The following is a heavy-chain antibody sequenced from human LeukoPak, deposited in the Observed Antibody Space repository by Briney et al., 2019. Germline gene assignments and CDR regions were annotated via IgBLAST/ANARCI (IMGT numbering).Heavy chain of an antibody. CDR1: GGSISSGGYS. V-gene: IGHV4-30-4*07. Sequence: SETLSLTCAVSGGSISSGGYSWTWIRQPPGKGLEWIGYFYFTGNTYYNPSLKSRVTISLDTSKNQFSLKLSSVTAADTAVYYCARVTYPGLLWFGDWGQGTLVTVSS. D-gene: IGHD3-10*01. J-gene: IGHJ4*02. CDR2: FYFTGNT. CDR3: ARVTYPGLLWFGD.